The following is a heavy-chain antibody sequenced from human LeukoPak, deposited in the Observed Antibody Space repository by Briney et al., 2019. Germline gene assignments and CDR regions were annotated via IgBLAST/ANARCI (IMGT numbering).Heavy chain of an antibody. CDR1: GFTFSSYS. CDR3: AELGITMIGGV. J-gene: IGHJ6*04. D-gene: IGHD3-10*02. CDR2: ISSSGSTI. Sequence: TGGSLRLSCAASGFTFSSYSMIWVRQAPGKGLEWVSYISSSGSTIYYADSVKGRFTISRDNAKNSLYLQMNSLRAEDTAVYYCAELGITMIGGVWGKGPTVTISS. V-gene: IGHV3-48*04.